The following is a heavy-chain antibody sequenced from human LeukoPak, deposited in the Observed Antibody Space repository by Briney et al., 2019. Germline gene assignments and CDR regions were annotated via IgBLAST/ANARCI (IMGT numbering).Heavy chain of an antibody. V-gene: IGHV3-30-3*01. J-gene: IGHJ3*02. D-gene: IGHD3-22*01. CDR3: ARDGTYYYDSSGYYAFDI. CDR1: GFTFSSYA. CDR2: ILYDGSNK. Sequence: GGSLRLSCAASGFTFSSYAMHWVRQAPGKGPEWVAVILYDGSNKYYADSVKGRFTISRDNSKNTLYLQMNSLRAEDTAVYYCARDGTYYYDSSGYYAFDIWGQGTMVTVSS.